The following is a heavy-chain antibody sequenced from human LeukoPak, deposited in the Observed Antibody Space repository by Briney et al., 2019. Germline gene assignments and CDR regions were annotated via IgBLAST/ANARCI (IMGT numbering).Heavy chain of an antibody. CDR1: GFTFSSYS. J-gene: IGHJ6*03. CDR3: ARLVGGYYHYYMDV. D-gene: IGHD2-15*01. V-gene: IGHV3-21*01. CDR2: ISSSSSYI. Sequence: PGGSLRLSCAASGFTFSSYSMNWVRQAPGKGLEWVSSISSSSSYIYYADSVKGRFTISRDNAKNSLYLQMNSLRAEDTAVYYCARLVGGYYHYYMDVWGKGTTVTVSS.